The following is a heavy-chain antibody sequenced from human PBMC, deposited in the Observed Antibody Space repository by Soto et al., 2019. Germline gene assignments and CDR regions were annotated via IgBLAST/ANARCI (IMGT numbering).Heavy chain of an antibody. CDR1: RFTFSSYN. V-gene: IGHV3-21*01. CDR2: ITSGSTSK. Sequence: GGSLRLSCAASRFTFSSYNMNWVRQAPGRGLEWVSSITSGSTSKYYADSVKGRFTISRDDAKDSLYLQINNLRAEDTAVYYCAREGGYCTTSTCYRHGMDIWGQGTTVTV. D-gene: IGHD2-2*02. J-gene: IGHJ6*02. CDR3: AREGGYCTTSTCYRHGMDI.